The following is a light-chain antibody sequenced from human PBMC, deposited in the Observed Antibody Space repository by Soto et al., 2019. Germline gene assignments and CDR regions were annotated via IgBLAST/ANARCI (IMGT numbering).Light chain of an antibody. V-gene: IGKV1-5*01. Sequence: DIQMTQSPSPLSASVGDRVTITCRASQGISSWLAWYQKKPGKAPNLLIYDASSLESGVPSRFSGSGSGTEFTLTISSLQPDDFATDDCQQYNSYSWTFGQGTKVEIK. J-gene: IGKJ1*01. CDR2: DAS. CDR3: QQYNSYSWT. CDR1: QGISSW.